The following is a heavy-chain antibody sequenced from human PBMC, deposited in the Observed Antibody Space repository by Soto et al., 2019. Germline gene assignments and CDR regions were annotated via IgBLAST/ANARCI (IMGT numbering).Heavy chain of an antibody. CDR2: IIPIFGTA. CDR3: ARLKCSGGSCYSSYYSYGMDV. J-gene: IGHJ6*02. V-gene: IGHV1-69*12. Sequence: QVQLVQSGAEVKKPGSSVKVSCKASGGTFSSYAISWVRQAPGQGLEWMGGIIPIFGTANYAQKFQGRVTITADESTSTADMEVSSLRSEDTAVYYCARLKCSGGSCYSSYYSYGMDVWGQGTTVTVSS. CDR1: GGTFSSYA. D-gene: IGHD2-15*01.